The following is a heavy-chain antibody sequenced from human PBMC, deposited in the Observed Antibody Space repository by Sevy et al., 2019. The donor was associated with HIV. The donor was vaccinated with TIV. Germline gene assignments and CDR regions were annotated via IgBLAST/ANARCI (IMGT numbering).Heavy chain of an antibody. Sequence: ASVKVSCEASGFNFRSYDIYWVRQAPGQGLEWMGWMNTNTGNTGFAQKFQGRVTMTRNSSISTAYMELSNLRSEDTAVYYCARVSGWHLRYGLDVWGQGTTLTVSS. CDR3: ARVSGWHLRYGLDV. CDR1: GFNFRSYD. CDR2: MNTNTGNT. J-gene: IGHJ6*02. V-gene: IGHV1-8*02. D-gene: IGHD6-19*01.